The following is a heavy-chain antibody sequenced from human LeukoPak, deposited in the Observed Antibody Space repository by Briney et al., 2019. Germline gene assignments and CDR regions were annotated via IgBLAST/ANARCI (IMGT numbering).Heavy chain of an antibody. D-gene: IGHD4-17*01. CDR3: ASNYGDYVRRYYGMDV. CDR2: INPSGGST. V-gene: IGHV1-46*01. Sequence: ASVKVSCKASGYTFTSYYMHWVRQAPGQGLEWVGIINPSGGSTSYAQKFQGRVTMTRDTSTSTVYMELSSLRSEDTAVYYCASNYGDYVRRYYGMDVWGQGTTVTVSS. CDR1: GYTFTSYY. J-gene: IGHJ6*02.